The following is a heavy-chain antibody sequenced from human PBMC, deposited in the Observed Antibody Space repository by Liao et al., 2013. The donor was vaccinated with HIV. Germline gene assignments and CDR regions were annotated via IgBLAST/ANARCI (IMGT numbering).Heavy chain of an antibody. Sequence: QVHLMESGPGLVKPSETLSVTCSVSGDPMMKSLWWSWVRQSPGKGLEWVGYIYHTGTTNSHPSLKSRVTMSTDMSKNQFSLELTSVTAADTAVYYCTRGIPRSDSSESFDTWGPGLLVTVSS. CDR2: IYHTGTT. CDR1: GDPMMKSLW. CDR3: TRGIPRSDSSESFDT. D-gene: IGHD3-22*01. V-gene: IGHV4-59*11. J-gene: IGHJ5*02.